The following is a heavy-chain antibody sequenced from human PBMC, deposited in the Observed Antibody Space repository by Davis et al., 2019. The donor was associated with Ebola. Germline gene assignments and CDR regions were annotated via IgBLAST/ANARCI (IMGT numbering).Heavy chain of an antibody. D-gene: IGHD3-10*01. CDR3: AKITMVPPYYFDY. CDR2: INHGGIS. J-gene: IGHJ4*02. V-gene: IGHV4-34*01. Sequence: SETLSLTCAVYGGSFTDYLWSWIRQPPGKGLEWIGEINHGGISDYNPSLMSRVTISVDTPKNQFSLKMNPVTAADTAVYYCAKITMVPPYYFDYWGQGTLVTVSS. CDR1: GGSFTDYL.